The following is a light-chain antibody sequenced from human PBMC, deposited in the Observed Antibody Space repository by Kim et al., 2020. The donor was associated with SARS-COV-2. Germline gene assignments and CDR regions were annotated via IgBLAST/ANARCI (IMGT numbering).Light chain of an antibody. CDR3: QQYADSPLT. V-gene: IGKV3-20*01. CDR1: QSVEKNY. J-gene: IGKJ4*01. CDR2: GAS. Sequence: EIVLTQSPGTLSLSPGERATLSCRASQSVEKNYLAWYHQKPGQAPRLLIHGASSRATGIPDRFSGSGSGTDFTLTISRLEPEDFAVYFCQQYADSPLTFGGGTKVDIK.